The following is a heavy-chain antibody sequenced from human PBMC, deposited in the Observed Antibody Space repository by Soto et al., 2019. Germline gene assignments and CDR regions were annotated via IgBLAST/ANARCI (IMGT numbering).Heavy chain of an antibody. Sequence: SETLSLTCAVYGGSFRGYYWSWIRQPPGKGLEWIGEINHSGSTNYNPSLKSRVTISVDTSKNQFSLKLSSVTAADTAVYYCASRDYDYVWGSYNYWGQGTLVTVSS. CDR1: GGSFRGYY. J-gene: IGHJ4*02. CDR2: INHSGST. CDR3: ASRDYDYVWGSYNY. D-gene: IGHD3-16*01. V-gene: IGHV4-34*01.